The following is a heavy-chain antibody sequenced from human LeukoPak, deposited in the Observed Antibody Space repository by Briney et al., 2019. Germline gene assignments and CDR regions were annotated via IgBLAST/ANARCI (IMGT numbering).Heavy chain of an antibody. CDR3: AREGVTTRPYFDY. J-gene: IGHJ4*02. D-gene: IGHD4-17*01. CDR2: IYYSGST. Sequence: SETLSLTCTVSGGSISSYYWSWIRQPPGKGLEWIGYIYYSGSTNYNPSLKSRVTISVDTSKNQFSLKLSSVTAADTAVYYCAREGVTTRPYFDYWGQGTLLTVSS. CDR1: GGSISSYY. V-gene: IGHV4-59*01.